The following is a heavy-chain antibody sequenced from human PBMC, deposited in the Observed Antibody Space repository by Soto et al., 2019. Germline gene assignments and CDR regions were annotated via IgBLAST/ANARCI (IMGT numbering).Heavy chain of an antibody. J-gene: IGHJ5*02. CDR2: INHSGST. CDR3: ARSFVHLNPRIAVAGRNWFDP. D-gene: IGHD6-19*01. CDR1: GGSFSGYY. Sequence: QVQLQQWGAGLLKPSETLSLTCAVYGGSFSGYYWSWIRQPPGKGLEWIGEINHSGSTNYNPSLKSRVTISVDTSKNQFSLKLSSVTAADTAVYYCARSFVHLNPRIAVAGRNWFDPWGQGTLVTVSS. V-gene: IGHV4-34*01.